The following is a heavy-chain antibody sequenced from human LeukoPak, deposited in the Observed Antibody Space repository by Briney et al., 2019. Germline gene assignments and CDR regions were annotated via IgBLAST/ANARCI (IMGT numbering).Heavy chain of an antibody. Sequence: PGGSLRLSCAASGFTFSSYGMHWVRQAPGKGLEWVAFIRYDGSNKYYADSVKGRFTISRDNSKNTLYLQMNSLRAEDTAVHYCANNYGVRLYYFDYWGQGTLVTVSS. D-gene: IGHD4-17*01. V-gene: IGHV3-30*02. CDR3: ANNYGVRLYYFDY. CDR2: IRYDGSNK. J-gene: IGHJ4*02. CDR1: GFTFSSYG.